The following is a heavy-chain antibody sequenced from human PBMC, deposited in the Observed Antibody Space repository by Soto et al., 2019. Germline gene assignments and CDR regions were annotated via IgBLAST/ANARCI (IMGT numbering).Heavy chain of an antibody. CDR3: AREGRRVASYYYYYGMDV. V-gene: IGHV3-48*02. D-gene: IGHD2-15*01. Sequence: GGSLRLSCAASGFTFSSYSMNWVRQAPGKGLEWVSYISSSSSTIYYADSVKGRFTISRDNAKNSLYLQMNSLRDEDTAVYYCAREGRRVASYYYYYGMDVWGQGTTVTVSS. CDR1: GFTFSSYS. J-gene: IGHJ6*02. CDR2: ISSSSSTI.